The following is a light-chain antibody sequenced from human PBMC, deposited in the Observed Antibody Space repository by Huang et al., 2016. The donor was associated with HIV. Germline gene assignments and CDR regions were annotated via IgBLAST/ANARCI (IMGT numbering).Light chain of an antibody. CDR3: QQYNNWPPYT. CDR1: QSVSSN. Sequence: EIVMTQSTATLSVSPGERATLSCRASQSVSSNLAWYQQKPGQAPRLLIYGASTRATGIPARFSGGGSGTEFTLTIRSLQSEDFAVYYCQQYNNWPPYTFGQGTKLEIK. J-gene: IGKJ2*01. V-gene: IGKV3-15*01. CDR2: GAS.